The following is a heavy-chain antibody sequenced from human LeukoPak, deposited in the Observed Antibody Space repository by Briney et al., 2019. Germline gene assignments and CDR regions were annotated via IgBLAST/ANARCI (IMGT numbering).Heavy chain of an antibody. CDR2: IRYDGSNK. D-gene: IGHD5/OR15-5a*01. J-gene: IGHJ4*02. Sequence: GGSLRLSCTASGFSFSDYGMNWVRQAPGRGLEWVAFIRYDGSNKYYADSVKGRFTISRDNSKNTLYLQMNSLRAEDTAVYYCAKDASPRFEGSFDYWGQGTLVTVSS. CDR3: AKDASPRFEGSFDY. V-gene: IGHV3-30*02. CDR1: GFSFSDYG.